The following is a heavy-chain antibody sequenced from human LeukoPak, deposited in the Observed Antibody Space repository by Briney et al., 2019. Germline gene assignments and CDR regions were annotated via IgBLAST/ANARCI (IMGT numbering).Heavy chain of an antibody. CDR3: TTYKSGHY. CDR2: ITTKANRYAP. V-gene: IGHV3-73*01. D-gene: IGHD3-3*01. J-gene: IGHJ4*02. CDR1: GFTFSGCD. Sequence: GGSLRLSCAASGFTFSGCDMHWVRQASGKGLEWVGRITTKANRYAPAYAASLKGRFTISRHDSKNTAYLQMNSLRTEDTAVYYCTTYKSGHYWGQGTLVTVSS.